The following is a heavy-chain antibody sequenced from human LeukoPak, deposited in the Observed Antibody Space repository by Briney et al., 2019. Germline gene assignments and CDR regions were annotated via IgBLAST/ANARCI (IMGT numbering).Heavy chain of an antibody. CDR1: GFTFSSYS. J-gene: IGHJ5*02. CDR3: ARDPLRYFDWLFSFDP. V-gene: IGHV3-48*01. D-gene: IGHD3-9*01. Sequence: GGSLRLSCAASGFTFSSYSMNWAREAPGKALEWVSYISSSSSTIYYADSVRGRFTISRDNAKNSLYLQMNSLRAEDTAVYYCARDPLRYFDWLFSFDPWGQGTLVTVSS. CDR2: ISSSSSTI.